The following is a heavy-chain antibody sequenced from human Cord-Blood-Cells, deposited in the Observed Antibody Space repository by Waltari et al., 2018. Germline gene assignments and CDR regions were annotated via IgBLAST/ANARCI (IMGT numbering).Heavy chain of an antibody. CDR3: ASSISVNDAFDI. Sequence: EVQLVESGGGLVQPGGSLRLSCAASGFTFSSYEMNWVRQGPGKGVECVSYISSSVSTIYYAGSVKGRFTISRDNAKNSLYLQMNSLRAEDTAVYYCASSISVNDAFDIWGQGTMVTVSS. CDR2: ISSSVSTI. V-gene: IGHV3-48*03. J-gene: IGHJ3*02. CDR1: GFTFSSYE. D-gene: IGHD4-17*01.